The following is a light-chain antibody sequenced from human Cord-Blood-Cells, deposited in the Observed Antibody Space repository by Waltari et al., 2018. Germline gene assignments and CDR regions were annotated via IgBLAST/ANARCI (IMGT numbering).Light chain of an antibody. CDR2: RNN. CDR1: SSNIGSNY. J-gene: IGLJ3*02. CDR3: AAWDDSLSGPV. Sequence: QSVLTQPPSASGTPGQRVTISCSGSSSNIGSNYVYWYKQLPGTAPKRLIYRNNQRPSGVPDRFSGSKSGTSGALAISGLRSEDEADYYCAAWDDSLSGPVFGGGTKLTVL. V-gene: IGLV1-47*01.